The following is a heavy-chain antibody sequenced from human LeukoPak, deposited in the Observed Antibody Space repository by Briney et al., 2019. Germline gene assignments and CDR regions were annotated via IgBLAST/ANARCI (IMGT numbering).Heavy chain of an antibody. V-gene: IGHV3-7*03. J-gene: IGHJ5*02. Sequence: QPGGSLRLSCEASGFSFSSYWMTWVRQPPGKGPEWVANIKQDESERYSVDSVKGRFTISRDNSKNTLYLQMNSLRAEDTAVYYCARVTHTELSTWFDPWGQGTLVTVSS. CDR2: IKQDESER. D-gene: IGHD5-18*01. CDR3: ARVTHTELSTWFDP. CDR1: GFSFSSYW.